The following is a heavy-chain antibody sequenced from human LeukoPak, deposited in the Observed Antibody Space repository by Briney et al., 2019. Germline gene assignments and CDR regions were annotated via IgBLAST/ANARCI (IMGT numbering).Heavy chain of an antibody. V-gene: IGHV6-1*01. Sequence: SQTLSLTCAISGDSVSSSCAAWNWSRQSPSTGLEWLGRTYYRSKWYNDYAVSVKSRITINPDTSKNQFSLQLNSVTPEDTAVYYCARGSDSSGWYNPFDYWGQGTLVTVSS. CDR1: GDSVSSSCAA. J-gene: IGHJ4*02. CDR2: TYYRSKWYN. D-gene: IGHD6-19*01. CDR3: ARGSDSSGWYNPFDY.